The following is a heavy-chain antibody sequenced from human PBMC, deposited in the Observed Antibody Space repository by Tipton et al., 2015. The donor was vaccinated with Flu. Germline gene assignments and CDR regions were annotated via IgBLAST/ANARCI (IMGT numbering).Heavy chain of an antibody. D-gene: IGHD4-11*01. CDR3: ARDLVQDYRDQYFGMDV. V-gene: IGHV4-61*02. J-gene: IGHJ6*02. Sequence: TLSLTCTVSGGSISSGSYYWSWIRQPAGKGLEWIGRVYTSGSTNYNPSLKSRVTISVDTSKNQVSLKLTSVTAADTAVYYCARDLVQDYRDQYFGMDVWGQGTTVTVSS. CDR2: VYTSGST. CDR1: GGSISSGSYY.